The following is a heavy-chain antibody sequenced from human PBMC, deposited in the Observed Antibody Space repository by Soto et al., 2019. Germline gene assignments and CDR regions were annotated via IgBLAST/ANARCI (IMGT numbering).Heavy chain of an antibody. J-gene: IGHJ3*02. CDR3: AREGVWTTSFRGALDI. Sequence: QVQLVESGGGVVQPGTSLRLSCAASGFTFNVYGMHWVRQAPGKGLEWVAVIWYDGSSKYYADSVKGRFTLSRDNPRNTLFLQMDSLRAEDTAVYYGAREGVWTTSFRGALDIWGQGTVVTVSS. CDR2: IWYDGSSK. V-gene: IGHV3-33*01. D-gene: IGHD3-10*01. CDR1: GFTFNVYG.